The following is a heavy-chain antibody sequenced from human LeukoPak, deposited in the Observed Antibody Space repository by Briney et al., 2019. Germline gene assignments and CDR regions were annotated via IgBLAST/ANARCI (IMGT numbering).Heavy chain of an antibody. CDR1: GFTVSDNY. CDR3: ARHDSWAGWFDP. V-gene: IGHV3-53*01. D-gene: IGHD3-22*01. Sequence: GGSLRLSCAASGFTVSDNYMSWGRQAPRKGLGWVSVIYSGGTTYSADSLKGRFTISRDNSKNTLYLQMNSLRAEDTAVYYCARHDSWAGWFDPWGQGTLVTVSS. CDR2: IYSGGTT. J-gene: IGHJ5*02.